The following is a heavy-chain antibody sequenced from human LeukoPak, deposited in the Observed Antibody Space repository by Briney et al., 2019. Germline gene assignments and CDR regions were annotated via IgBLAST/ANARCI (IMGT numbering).Heavy chain of an antibody. V-gene: IGHV4-59*11. CDR3: ARVPRLQYCSSTSCDGAFDI. CDR2: ILYSGKT. Sequence: SETLSLTCNVSGGSISRHYWTWIRQPPGKGLEWIGNILYSGKTHYNPSLKSRVTISVDTSKNQFSLKLSSVTAADTAVYYCARVPRLQYCSSTSCDGAFDIWGQGTMVTVSS. CDR1: GGSISRHY. D-gene: IGHD2-2*01. J-gene: IGHJ3*02.